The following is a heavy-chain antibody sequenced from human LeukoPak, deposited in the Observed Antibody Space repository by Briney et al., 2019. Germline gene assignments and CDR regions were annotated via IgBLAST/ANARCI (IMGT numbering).Heavy chain of an antibody. CDR2: INHSGST. CDR1: GGSFSGYY. J-gene: IGHJ4*02. Sequence: SSETLSLTCAVYGGSFSGYYWSWIRQPPGKGLEWIGEINHSGSTNYNPSLKSRVTISVDTSKNQFSLKLSSVTAADTAVYYCARTRQYYDYVWGSYRYSYFDYWGQGTLVTVSS. CDR3: ARTRQYYDYVWGSYRYSYFDY. D-gene: IGHD3-16*02. V-gene: IGHV4-34*01.